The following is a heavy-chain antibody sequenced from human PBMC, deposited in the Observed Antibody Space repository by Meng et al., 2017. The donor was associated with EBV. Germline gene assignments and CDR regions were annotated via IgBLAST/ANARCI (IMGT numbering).Heavy chain of an antibody. Sequence: HVQLGESGAEVKKPGASVKVSCKASGYTFTGYYMHWVRQAPGQGLEWMGRINPNSGGTNYAQKFQGRVTMTRDTSISTAYMELSRLRSDDTAVYYCARVGIAVAGTGDYWGQGTLVTVSS. CDR3: ARVGIAVAGTGDY. D-gene: IGHD6-19*01. J-gene: IGHJ4*02. V-gene: IGHV1-2*06. CDR1: GYTFTGYY. CDR2: INPNSGGT.